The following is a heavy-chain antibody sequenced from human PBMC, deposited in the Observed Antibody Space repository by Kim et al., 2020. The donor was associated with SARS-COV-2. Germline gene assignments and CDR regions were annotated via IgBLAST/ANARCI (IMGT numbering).Heavy chain of an antibody. D-gene: IGHD4-4*01. CDR3: VRTGRAVTSSFDI. J-gene: IGHJ3*02. V-gene: IGHV5-51*01. Sequence: YTPTFQGQVPISADKSISTAYLQWSSLKASDTAMYYCVRTGRAVTSSFDIWGQGTMVTVSS.